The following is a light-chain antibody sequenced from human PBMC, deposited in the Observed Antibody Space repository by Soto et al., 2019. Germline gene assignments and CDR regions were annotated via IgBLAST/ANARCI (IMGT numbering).Light chain of an antibody. J-gene: IGLJ1*01. CDR2: GNT. CDR3: QSYDSTLSTV. Sequence: QSVLTQPPSVSGAPGQRVTISCTGSSSNIGAGYDVHWYQQVPGTAPKLLIYGNTNRPSGVPDRFSGSKSGTSASPAITGLQAEDEADYYCQSYDSTLSTVFGAGTKVTVL. CDR1: SSNIGAGYD. V-gene: IGLV1-40*01.